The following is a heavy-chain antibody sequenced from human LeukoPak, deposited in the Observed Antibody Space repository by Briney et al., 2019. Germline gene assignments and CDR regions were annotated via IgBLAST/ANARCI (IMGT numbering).Heavy chain of an antibody. CDR1: GFTVSSNY. J-gene: IGHJ4*02. D-gene: IGHD2-2*01. CDR2: IYSGGST. CDR3: ARDMWWGCSSTSCYRGSNY. Sequence: PGGSLRLSCAASGFTVSSNYMSWVRQAPGKGLEWVSVIYSGGSTYYADSVKGRFTISRDNSKNTLYLQMNSLRAEDTAVYYCARDMWWGCSSTSCYRGSNYWGQGTLVTVSS. V-gene: IGHV3-53*01.